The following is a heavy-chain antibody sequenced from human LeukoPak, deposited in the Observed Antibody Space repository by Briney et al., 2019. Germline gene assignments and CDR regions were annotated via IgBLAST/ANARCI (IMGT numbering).Heavy chain of an antibody. V-gene: IGHV3-66*01. D-gene: IGHD6-19*01. J-gene: IGHJ4*02. CDR2: IYSAGAT. CDR1: GFTVSSNY. CDR3: ARDLSSRGSGWPNYFDY. Sequence: GGSLRLSCAASGFTVSSNYMSWVRQAPGKGLEWVSIIYSAGATYYADSVRGRFTISRDNAKNSLYLQMNSLRAEDTAVYYCARDLSSRGSGWPNYFDYWGQGTLVTVSS.